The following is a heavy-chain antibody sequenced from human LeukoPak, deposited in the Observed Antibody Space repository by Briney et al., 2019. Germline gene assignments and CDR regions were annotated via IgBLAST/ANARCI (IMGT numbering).Heavy chain of an antibody. V-gene: IGHV3-30*18. CDR2: ISYDGSNK. CDR1: GFTFSSYG. CDR3: AKDVEGWVDY. Sequence: GGSLRLSCAASGFTFSSYGMHWVRQAPGKGLEWVAVISYDGSNKYYADSVKGRFTISRDNSKNTLYLQMNSLRAEDTAVYYCAKDVEGWVDYWGQGTLVTVSS. D-gene: IGHD1-1*01. J-gene: IGHJ4*02.